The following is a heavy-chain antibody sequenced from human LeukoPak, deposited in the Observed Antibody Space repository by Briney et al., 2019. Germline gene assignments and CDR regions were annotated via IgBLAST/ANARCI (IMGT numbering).Heavy chain of an antibody. CDR2: IYYSGST. CDR1: GGSIRSGDYY. CDR3: DRDPGGAIDY. D-gene: IGHD1-26*01. Sequence: SSQTLSLTCTVSGGSIRSGDYYWSWIRQPPGKGLEWIGYIYYSGSTYYNPSLKSRVTISVDTSKNQFSLKLSSVTAADTAVYYCDRDPGGAIDYWGQGTLVTVSS. V-gene: IGHV4-30-4*08. J-gene: IGHJ4*02.